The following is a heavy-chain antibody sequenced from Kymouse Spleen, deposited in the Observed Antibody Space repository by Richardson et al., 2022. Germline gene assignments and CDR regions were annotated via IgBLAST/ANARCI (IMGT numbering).Heavy chain of an antibody. CDR1: GFTFSSYG. D-gene: IGHD4-17*01. J-gene: IGHJ5*02. Sequence: QVQLVESGGGVVQPGRSLRLSCAASGFTFSSYGMHWVRQAPGKGLEWVAVIWYDGSNKYYADSVKGRFTISRDNSKNTLYLQMNSLRAEDTAVYYCARDRYGDYHNWFDPWGQGTLVTVSS. V-gene: IGHV3-33*01. CDR2: IWYDGSNK. CDR3: ARDRYGDYHNWFDP.